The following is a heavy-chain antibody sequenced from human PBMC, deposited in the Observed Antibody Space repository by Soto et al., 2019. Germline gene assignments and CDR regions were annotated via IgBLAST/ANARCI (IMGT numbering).Heavy chain of an antibody. J-gene: IGHJ4*02. CDR2: INPNSGGT. V-gene: IGHV1-2*02. D-gene: IGHD1-26*01. Sequence: ASVKVSCKASGYTFTGYYMHWVRQAPGQGLEWMGWINPNSGGTNYAQKFQGRVTMTRDTSISTAYMELSRLRSDDTAVYYCARSTWDVYYFDDWGQGTLVSVAS. CDR1: GYTFTGYY. CDR3: ARSTWDVYYFDD.